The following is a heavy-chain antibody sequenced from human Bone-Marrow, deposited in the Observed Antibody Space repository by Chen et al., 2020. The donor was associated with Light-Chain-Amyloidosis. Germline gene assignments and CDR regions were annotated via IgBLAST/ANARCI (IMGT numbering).Heavy chain of an antibody. CDR1: GYSISSGYY. J-gene: IGHJ3*02. CDR3: ARDLNWGWTFGAFDI. V-gene: IGHV4-38-2*02. D-gene: IGHD7-27*01. Sequence: QVQLQESGPGLVKPSETLSLTCAVSGYSISSGYYWGWIRQPPGKGLEWIGSIYHSGSTYYNPSLKSRVTISVDTSQSQFSLKLSSVTAAYTAVYYCARDLNWGWTFGAFDIWGQGTMVTVSS. CDR2: IYHSGST.